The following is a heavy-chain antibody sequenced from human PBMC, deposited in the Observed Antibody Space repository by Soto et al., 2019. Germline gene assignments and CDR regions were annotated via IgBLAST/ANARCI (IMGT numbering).Heavy chain of an antibody. Sequence: SEILSLTCTVSGGSISSGGYYWSWIRQHPGKGLEWIGYIYYSGSTYYNPSLKSRVTISVDTSKNQFSLKLSSVTAADTAVYYCARVEDFNWFDPWGQGTLVTVSS. CDR1: GGSISSGGYY. V-gene: IGHV4-31*03. CDR2: IYYSGST. CDR3: ARVEDFNWFDP. J-gene: IGHJ5*02.